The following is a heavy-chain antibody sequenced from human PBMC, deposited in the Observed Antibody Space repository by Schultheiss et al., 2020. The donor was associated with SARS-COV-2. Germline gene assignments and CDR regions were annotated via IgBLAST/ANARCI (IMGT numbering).Heavy chain of an antibody. CDR1: GYSFTSYW. CDR3: ARQDANSMTTNLLLDY. CDR2: IYPGDSDT. V-gene: IGHV5-51*01. Sequence: GESLKISCKGSGYSFTSYWIGWVRQMPGKGLEWMGIIYPGDSDTRYSPSFQGQVTISADKSISTAYLQLSSLKASDTAMYYCARQDANSMTTNLLLDYWGQGTLVTVSS. J-gene: IGHJ4*02. D-gene: IGHD2/OR15-2a*01.